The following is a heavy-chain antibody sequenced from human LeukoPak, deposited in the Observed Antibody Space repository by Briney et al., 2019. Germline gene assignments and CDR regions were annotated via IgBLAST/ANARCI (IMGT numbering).Heavy chain of an antibody. CDR2: INHSGST. CDR1: GGSFSGYY. CDR3: AXXXXXXXXSGYDYYYYYGMDV. Sequence: SETLSLTCAVYGGSFSGYYWSWIRQPPGKGLEWIGEINHSGSTNYNPSLKSRVTISVDTSKNQFSLKLSSVTAADTAVYYCAXXXXXXXXSGYDYYYYYGMDVWGQGTTVTVSS. V-gene: IGHV4-34*01. D-gene: IGHD3-3*01. J-gene: IGHJ6*02.